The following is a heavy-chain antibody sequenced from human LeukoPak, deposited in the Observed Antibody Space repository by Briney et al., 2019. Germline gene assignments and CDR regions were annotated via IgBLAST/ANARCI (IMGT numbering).Heavy chain of an antibody. CDR1: GGTFSSYT. D-gene: IGHD6-19*01. CDR2: IIPILGIA. V-gene: IGHV1-69*02. CDR3: ARNIFKSSGWYPFDY. J-gene: IGHJ4*02. Sequence: ASVKVSCKASGGTFSSYTISWVRQAPGQGLEWMGRIIPILGIANYAQKFQGRVTITADKSTSTAYMELSSLRSEDTAVYYCARNIFKSSGWYPFDYWGQGALVTVSS.